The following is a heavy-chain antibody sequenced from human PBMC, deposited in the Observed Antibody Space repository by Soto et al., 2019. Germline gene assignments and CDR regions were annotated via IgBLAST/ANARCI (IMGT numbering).Heavy chain of an antibody. D-gene: IGHD1-20*01. V-gene: IGHV1-69*01. CDR1: GDTFGSFV. J-gene: IGHJ4*02. CDR2: LTPVFGTP. CDR3: AREPTVGITGYFYYFDL. Sequence: QVQVVQSGAEVRKPGSSVKVSCEASGDTFGSFVINWVRQSPGQGLEWMGRLTPVFGTPTYAQKFQGRVTITADESTRTVFMELNGLRSADTAVYYCAREPTVGITGYFYYFDLWGPGTMVTVSS.